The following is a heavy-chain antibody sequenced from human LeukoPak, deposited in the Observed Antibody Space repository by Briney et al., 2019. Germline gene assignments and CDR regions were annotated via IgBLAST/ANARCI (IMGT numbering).Heavy chain of an antibody. CDR1: GFTFSSYA. J-gene: IGHJ6*03. V-gene: IGHV3-23*01. CDR2: ISGSGGST. D-gene: IGHD3-3*01. CDR3: AKVGVGAYYDFWGYYYMDV. Sequence: PGGSLRLSCAASGFTFSSYAMSWVRQAPGKGLEWVSAISGSGGSTYYADSVKGRFTISRDNSKNTLYLQMNSLRAEDTAVYYCAKVGVGAYYDFWGYYYMDVWGKGTTVTVSS.